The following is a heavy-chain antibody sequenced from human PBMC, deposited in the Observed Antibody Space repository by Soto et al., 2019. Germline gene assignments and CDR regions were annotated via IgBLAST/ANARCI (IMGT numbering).Heavy chain of an antibody. CDR3: VKGEYYYDSSGYYPFDY. D-gene: IGHD3-22*01. V-gene: IGHV3-64D*06. CDR1: GFTFSSYA. Sequence: GGSLRLSCSASGFTFSSYAMHLVRQAPGKGLGYVSSISTNGGSTHYADSVKGRFTISRDNSKNTQYLQMSSLRADDTAVYYCVKGEYYYDSSGYYPFDYWGQGTLVTVSS. CDR2: ISTNGGST. J-gene: IGHJ4*02.